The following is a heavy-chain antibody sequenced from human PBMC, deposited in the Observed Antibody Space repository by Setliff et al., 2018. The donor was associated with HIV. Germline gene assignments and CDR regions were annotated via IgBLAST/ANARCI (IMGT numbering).Heavy chain of an antibody. V-gene: IGHV4-31*03. CDR1: GGSTTSGGYY. J-gene: IGHJ4*02. Sequence: SETLSLTCSVSGGSTTSGGYYWSWIRQHPGKGLEYIGYIYYSGSTYYNPSLKSRVTMSIDTSTQQFFLNVTSVTTADTAVYYCAGFSYNFWVYRFDHCGQGALVTVSS. D-gene: IGHD3-3*01. CDR3: AGFSYNFWVYRFDH. CDR2: IYYSGST.